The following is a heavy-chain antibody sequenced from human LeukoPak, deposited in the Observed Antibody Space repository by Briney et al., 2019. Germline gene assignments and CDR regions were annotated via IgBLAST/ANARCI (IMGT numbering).Heavy chain of an antibody. V-gene: IGHV4-34*01. CDR1: GGSFSGYY. CDR2: INHSGST. CDR3: AVAGYSGSYFGGIDY. D-gene: IGHD1-26*01. J-gene: IGHJ4*02. Sequence: PSETLPLTCAVYGGSFSGYYWSWIRQPPGKGLEWIGEINHSGSTNYNPSLKSRVTISVDTSKNQFSLKLSSVTAADTAVYYCAVAGYSGSYFGGIDYWGQGTLVTASS.